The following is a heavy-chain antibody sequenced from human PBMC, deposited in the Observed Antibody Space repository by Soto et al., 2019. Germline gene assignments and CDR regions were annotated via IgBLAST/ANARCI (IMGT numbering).Heavy chain of an antibody. CDR1: GFTFSTYS. CDR3: ASRSTGRAFDI. D-gene: IGHD1-1*01. J-gene: IGHJ3*02. V-gene: IGHV3-48*01. CDR2: ISTSSSTI. Sequence: GGSLRLSCVASGFTFSTYSMSWVRQAPGKGPEWVSYISTSSSTIYYADSVTGRFTISRDNAKNSLYLQMSSLRAEDTAVYFCASRSTGRAFDIWGQGTMVTVSS.